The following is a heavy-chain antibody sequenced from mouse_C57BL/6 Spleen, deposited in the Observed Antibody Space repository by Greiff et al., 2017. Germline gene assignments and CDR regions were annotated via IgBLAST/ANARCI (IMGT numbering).Heavy chain of an antibody. D-gene: IGHD2-2*01. V-gene: IGHV1-4*01. CDR2: INPSSGYT. CDR3: ARRGGYDEAWFAY. Sequence: VQLVESGAELARPGASVKMSCKASGYTFTSYTMHWVKQRPGQGLEWIGYINPSSGYTKYNQKFKDKATLTADKSSSTAYMQLSSLTSEDSAVYYCARRGGYDEAWFAYWGQGTLVTVSA. J-gene: IGHJ3*01. CDR1: GYTFTSYT.